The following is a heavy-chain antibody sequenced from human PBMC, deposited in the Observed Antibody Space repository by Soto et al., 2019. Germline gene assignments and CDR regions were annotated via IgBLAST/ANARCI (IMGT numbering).Heavy chain of an antibody. CDR2: INAGNGNT. V-gene: IGHV1-3*01. Sequence: QVQLVQSGAEVKKPGASVKVSCKASGYTFTSYAMHWVRQAPGQGLEWMGWINAGNGNTKYSQNFQGRVTITRDTSASTAYMELSSLRSEDTAVYYCARGPGGPDGPGDYWGQGALVTVSS. CDR1: GYTFTSYA. D-gene: IGHD2-15*01. J-gene: IGHJ4*02. CDR3: ARGPGGPDGPGDY.